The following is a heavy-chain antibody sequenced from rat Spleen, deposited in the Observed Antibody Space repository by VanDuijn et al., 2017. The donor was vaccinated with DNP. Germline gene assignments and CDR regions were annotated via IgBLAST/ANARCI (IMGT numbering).Heavy chain of an antibody. CDR1: GVTFSDFN. CDR3: ARGVYYYSATYWYFDF. J-gene: IGHJ1*01. V-gene: IGHV5-22*01. D-gene: IGHD1-1*01. Sequence: EVHLVESGGGLVQPGRSLKLSCAAAGVTFSDFNMAWVRQVPKKGLEWVAYIISDGRSTDYGDSVKGRFTISRDNAKSTLYLQMNSLRSEDTATYYCARGVYYYSATYWYFDFWGPGTMVSVSS. CDR2: IISDGRST.